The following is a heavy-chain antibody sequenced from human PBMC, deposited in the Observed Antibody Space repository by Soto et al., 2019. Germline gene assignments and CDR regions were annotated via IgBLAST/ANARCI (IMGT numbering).Heavy chain of an antibody. D-gene: IGHD5-12*01. V-gene: IGHV4-39*01. Sequence: QLLESGPGLVKPSETLSLTCTVSGGSISSSSYYWGWIRQPPGKGLEWIGSIYYSGSTYYNPSLKSRVTISVDTSKNQFSLKLSSVTAADTAVYYCAITAGPKWRGVFDPWGQGTLVTVSS. CDR1: GGSISSSSYY. J-gene: IGHJ5*02. CDR3: AITAGPKWRGVFDP. CDR2: IYYSGST.